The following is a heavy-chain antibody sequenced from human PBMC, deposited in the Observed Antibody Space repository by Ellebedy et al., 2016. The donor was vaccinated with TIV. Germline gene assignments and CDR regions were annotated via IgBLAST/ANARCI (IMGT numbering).Heavy chain of an antibody. CDR3: TKRGVGWAAFDI. D-gene: IGHD6-19*01. CDR2: ISGSGDTT. Sequence: GESLKISCAASGFTFSSYAMNWVRQAPGKGLEWVSAISGSGDTTYYADSVKGRFTISRDNSQDTVHLQMNSLRAEDTAVYYCTKRGVGWAAFDIWGPGTMVTVS. V-gene: IGHV3-23*01. J-gene: IGHJ3*02. CDR1: GFTFSSYA.